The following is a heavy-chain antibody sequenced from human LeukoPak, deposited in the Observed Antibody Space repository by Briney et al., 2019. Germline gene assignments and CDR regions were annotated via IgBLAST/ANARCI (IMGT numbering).Heavy chain of an antibody. CDR2: ISYDGSNK. J-gene: IGHJ4*02. CDR3: AKDRFYGDYVRDFDY. V-gene: IGHV3-30*04. CDR1: GFTFSSYA. Sequence: GGSLRLSCAASGFTFSSYAMHWVRQAPGKGLEWVAVISYDGSNKYYADSVKGRFTISRDNSKNTLYLQMNSLRAEDTAVYYCAKDRFYGDYVRDFDYWGQGTLVTVSS. D-gene: IGHD4-17*01.